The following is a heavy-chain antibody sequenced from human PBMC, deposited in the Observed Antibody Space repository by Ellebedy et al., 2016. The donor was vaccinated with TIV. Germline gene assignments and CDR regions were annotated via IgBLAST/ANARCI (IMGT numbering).Heavy chain of an antibody. CDR1: GYTFTGYY. J-gene: IGHJ5*02. D-gene: IGHD1-7*01. CDR3: ARGRSKTGTRLTGGGTRTKNNWFDP. CDR2: MNPNSGNT. Sequence: ASVKVSCKASGYTFTGYYMHWVRQAPGQGLEWMGWMNPNSGNTGYAQKFQGRVTMTRNTSISTAYMELSSLRSEDTAVYYCARGRSKTGTRLTGGGTRTKNNWFDPWGQGTLVTVSS. V-gene: IGHV1-8*02.